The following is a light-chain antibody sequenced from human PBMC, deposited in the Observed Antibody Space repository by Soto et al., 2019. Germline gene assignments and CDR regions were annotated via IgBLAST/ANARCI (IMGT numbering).Light chain of an antibody. Sequence: QSALTQPASGSGSPGQSITISCTGTNSDVGGYNYVSWYQQHPGKAPKLMIYDVSNRPSGFSNRFSGAKSGNTASLTISGLQAEDEADYYCSSYSSSTNPVVFGGGTKLTVL. V-gene: IGLV2-14*01. CDR1: NSDVGGYNY. J-gene: IGLJ2*01. CDR3: SSYSSSTNPVV. CDR2: DVS.